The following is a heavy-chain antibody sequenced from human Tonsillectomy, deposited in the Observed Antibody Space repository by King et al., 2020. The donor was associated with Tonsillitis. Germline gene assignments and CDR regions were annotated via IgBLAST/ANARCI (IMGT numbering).Heavy chain of an antibody. CDR2: ISWKTDRI. CDR3: AKDXGEGSXXFYHSGLDY. Sequence: VQLVESGGGLVQPGRSLRLSCAASGFTFDDYAMHWVRQAPGKGLEWVSGISWKTDRIGYADXVKGRFTXSRDNAKNSLYLQMISLRAEDTALYYCAKDXGEGSXXFYHSGLDYWGQGXLVTVAS. CDR1: GFTFDDYA. D-gene: IGHD3-10*01. J-gene: IGHJ4*02. V-gene: IGHV3-9*01.